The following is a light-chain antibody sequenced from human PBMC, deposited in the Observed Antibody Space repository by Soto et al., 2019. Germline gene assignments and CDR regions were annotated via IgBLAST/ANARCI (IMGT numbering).Light chain of an antibody. V-gene: IGLV2-8*01. CDR1: SSDVGGYNY. Sequence: QSALTQPPSASGSPGQSVTISCTGTSSDVGGYNYVSWYQQHPGKAPKLMIYEVSKRPSGVPDRFSGSKSGNTASLTVSGLQADDEDDYYCSSYAGSNNLYVFGAGTKLTVL. J-gene: IGLJ1*01. CDR3: SSYAGSNNLYV. CDR2: EVS.